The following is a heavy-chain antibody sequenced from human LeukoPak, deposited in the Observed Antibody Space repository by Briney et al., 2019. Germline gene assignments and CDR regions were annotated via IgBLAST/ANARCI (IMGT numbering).Heavy chain of an antibody. CDR1: GYSFTSYW. V-gene: IGHV5-51*01. J-gene: IGHJ5*02. Sequence: GESLKISCKGSGYSFTSYWIGWVRQMPGKGLEWMGIIYPGDSDTRYSPSFQGQVTISADKSISTAYLQWSSLKASDTAMYYCARLEPEYQLLPNLFDPGGQGTLVTVSS. CDR2: IYPGDSDT. D-gene: IGHD2-2*01. CDR3: ARLEPEYQLLPNLFDP.